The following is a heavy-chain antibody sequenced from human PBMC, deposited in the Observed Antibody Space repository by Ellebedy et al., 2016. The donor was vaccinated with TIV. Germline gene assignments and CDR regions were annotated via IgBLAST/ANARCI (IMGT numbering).Heavy chain of an antibody. CDR1: RITFSNAW. J-gene: IGHJ4*02. CDR3: DRYCVSSTCYPCLGK. V-gene: IGHV3-15*07. D-gene: IGHD2-2*01. CDR2: IKSKGDGGTA. Sequence: GESLKISCAASRITFSNAWMHWVRQAPGKGLEWVGRIKSKGDGGTADYSAPVKCRFTISRADSKDKVYLQMHSLKTEDTGVYYCDRYCVSSTCYPCLGKWGQGIAVTVSS.